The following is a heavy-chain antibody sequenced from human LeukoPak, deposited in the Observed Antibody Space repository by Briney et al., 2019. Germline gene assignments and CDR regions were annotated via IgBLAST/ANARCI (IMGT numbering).Heavy chain of an antibody. Sequence: ASVKVSCKASGYTFTSYGISWVRQAPGQGLEWMGWMNPNSGNTGYAQKFQGRVTITRNTSISTAYMELSSLRSEDTAVYYCARAGSLEYSSGWSADAFDIWGQGTMVTVSS. CDR1: GYTFTSYG. D-gene: IGHD6-19*01. CDR2: MNPNSGNT. V-gene: IGHV1-8*03. CDR3: ARAGSLEYSSGWSADAFDI. J-gene: IGHJ3*02.